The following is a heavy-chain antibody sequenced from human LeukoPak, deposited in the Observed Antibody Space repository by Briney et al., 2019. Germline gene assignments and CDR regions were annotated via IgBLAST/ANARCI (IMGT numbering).Heavy chain of an antibody. CDR3: AKAPGGGNGN. CDR2: ISGSGRSGT. V-gene: IGHV3-23*01. Sequence: PGGSLRLSCVASGFTFSTYAMTWVRQAPGKGLEWVSVISGSGRSGTNYADSVKGRFTISRDKSKNTLYLQMNSLRVEDTAIYYCAKAPGGGNGNWGQGTLVTVSS. J-gene: IGHJ4*02. D-gene: IGHD4-23*01. CDR1: GFTFSTYA.